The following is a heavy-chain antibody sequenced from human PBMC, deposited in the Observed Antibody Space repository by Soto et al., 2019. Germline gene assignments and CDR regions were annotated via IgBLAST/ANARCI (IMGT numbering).Heavy chain of an antibody. CDR2: IYYSGST. V-gene: IGHV4-30-4*01. CDR3: ARALRITMIVVDNNWFDP. Sequence: SETLSLTCTVSGGSISSGDYYWSWIRQPPGKGLEWIGYIYYSGSTYYNPSLKSRVTISVDTSKNQFSLKLSSVTAADTAVYYCARALRITMIVVDNNWFDPWGQGTLVTVSS. D-gene: IGHD3-22*01. CDR1: GGSISSGDYY. J-gene: IGHJ5*02.